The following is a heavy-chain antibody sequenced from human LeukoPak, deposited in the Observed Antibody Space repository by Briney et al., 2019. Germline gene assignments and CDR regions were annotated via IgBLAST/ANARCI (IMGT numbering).Heavy chain of an antibody. CDR2: IYYSGST. CDR3: ARVWDGYNFDY. Sequence: SETLSLTCTVSGGSISSYYWSWIRQPPGKGLEWIGYIYYSGSTNYNPSLKSRVPISVDTSKNQFSLKLSSVTAADTAVYYCARVWDGYNFDYWGQGTLVTVSS. J-gene: IGHJ4*02. CDR1: GGSISSYY. V-gene: IGHV4-59*01. D-gene: IGHD5-24*01.